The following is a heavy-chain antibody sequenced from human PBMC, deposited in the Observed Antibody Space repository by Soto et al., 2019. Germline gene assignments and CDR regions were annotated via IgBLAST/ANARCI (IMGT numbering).Heavy chain of an antibody. Sequence: PSETLSLTCTVSGGSIDSGDYYWSWIRQPPGKGLEWIGYVYYSGTTNYNPFLKSRVTLSLDKSKNQFSLKMNSVTAADTAVYYCARDVIAHPNYIDPWGQGTLVSVA. CDR1: GGSIDSGDYY. CDR2: VYYSGTT. V-gene: IGHV4-61*08. D-gene: IGHD4-4*01. CDR3: ARDVIAHPNYIDP. J-gene: IGHJ5*02.